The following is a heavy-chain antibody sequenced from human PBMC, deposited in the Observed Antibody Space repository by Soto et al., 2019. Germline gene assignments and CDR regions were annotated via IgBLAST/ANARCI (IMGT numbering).Heavy chain of an antibody. Sequence: GESLKISCKGSGYSFTSYWINWVRQMRGKGLEWMGIIYPGDSDTRYSPSYQGQVTISVDKSINTAYLQWRGLKASDTAVYYCARHHGSPGSYFGMDVWGRGTTVTVSS. CDR1: GYSFTSYW. V-gene: IGHV5-51*01. D-gene: IGHD6-13*01. CDR3: ARHHGSPGSYFGMDV. CDR2: IYPGDSDT. J-gene: IGHJ6*02.